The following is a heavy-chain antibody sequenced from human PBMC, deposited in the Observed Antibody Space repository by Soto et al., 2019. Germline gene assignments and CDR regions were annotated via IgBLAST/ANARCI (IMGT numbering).Heavy chain of an antibody. V-gene: IGHV3-48*01. D-gene: IGHD2-2*01. CDR2: ISSSSSTI. CDR3: ARDLGTSYYPEYFQH. J-gene: IGHJ1*01. Sequence: EVQLVESGGGLVQPGGSLRLSCAASGFTFSSYSMNWVRQAPGKGLEWVSYISSSSSTIYYADSVKGRFTISRDTAKNSLYLQVNSLRAQDTAVYYCARDLGTSYYPEYFQHWGQRTLVTVSS. CDR1: GFTFSSYS.